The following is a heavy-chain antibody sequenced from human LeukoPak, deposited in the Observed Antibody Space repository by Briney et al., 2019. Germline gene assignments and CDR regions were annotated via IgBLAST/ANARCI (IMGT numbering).Heavy chain of an antibody. CDR1: GFTFSSYG. V-gene: IGHV1-2*06. Sequence: GGSLRLSCAAAGFTFSSYGMHWVRQAPGKGLEWVGRINPNSGGTNYAQKFQGRVTMTRDTSISTAYMELSRLRSDDTAVYYCARIKSGSYQSYYYYYGMDVWGQGTTVTVSS. J-gene: IGHJ6*02. CDR2: INPNSGGT. D-gene: IGHD1-26*01. CDR3: ARIKSGSYQSYYYYYGMDV.